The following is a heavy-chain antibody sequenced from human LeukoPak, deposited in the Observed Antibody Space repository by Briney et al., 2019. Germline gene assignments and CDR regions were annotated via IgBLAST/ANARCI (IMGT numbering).Heavy chain of an antibody. Sequence: SETLSLTCTVSGGSISTYYWSWIRQPPGKGLEWMGYIYYTGSTNYNPSLKSRVTISVDTSKNQFSLKLSSVTAADTAVYYCARLGLWGYYFDYWGQGTLVTVSS. CDR3: ARLGLWGYYFDY. V-gene: IGHV4-59*12. D-gene: IGHD4/OR15-4a*01. CDR2: IYYTGST. CDR1: GGSISTYY. J-gene: IGHJ4*02.